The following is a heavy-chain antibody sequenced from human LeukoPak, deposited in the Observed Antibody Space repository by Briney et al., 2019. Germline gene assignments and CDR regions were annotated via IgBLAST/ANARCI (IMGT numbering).Heavy chain of an antibody. Sequence: GGSLRLSCAASGFTFSNYWMSWVRQAPGKGLEYVSAISSNGGSTYYANSVKGRFTISRDNSKNTLYLQMGSLRAEDMAVYYCARDAGYCSGGSCPTYYFDYWGQGTLVTVSS. CDR2: ISSNGGST. D-gene: IGHD2-15*01. J-gene: IGHJ4*02. CDR1: GFTFSNYW. CDR3: ARDAGYCSGGSCPTYYFDY. V-gene: IGHV3-64*01.